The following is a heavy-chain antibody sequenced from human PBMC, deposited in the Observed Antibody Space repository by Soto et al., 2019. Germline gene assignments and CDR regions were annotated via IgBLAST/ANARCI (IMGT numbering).Heavy chain of an antibody. CDR3: ARRNWNYGAFDI. J-gene: IGHJ3*02. CDR2: ISGSGSST. CDR1: GFTFSSYA. D-gene: IGHD1-7*01. Sequence: HPGGSLRLSCAASGFTFSSYAMSWVRQAPGKGLEWVSGISGSGSSTYYADSVKGRFTISRDNSKNTLYLQVNSLRADDTAVYYCARRNWNYGAFDIWGQGTMVTVS. V-gene: IGHV3-23*01.